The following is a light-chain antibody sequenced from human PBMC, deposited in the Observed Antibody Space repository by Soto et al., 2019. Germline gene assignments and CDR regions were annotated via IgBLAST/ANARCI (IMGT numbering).Light chain of an antibody. J-gene: IGKJ1*01. CDR2: NAY. V-gene: IGKV3-20*01. CDR3: QQYDVTPRT. Sequence: VLTQSTGTLSVSPGERATLSCRASQSLNSNSLAWYQQKHGQAPRLLIYNAYNRASGIPDRFSASGSGTDFTLTISRLEPEDVGGYHFQQYDVTPRTVGQQTKV. CDR1: QSLNSNS.